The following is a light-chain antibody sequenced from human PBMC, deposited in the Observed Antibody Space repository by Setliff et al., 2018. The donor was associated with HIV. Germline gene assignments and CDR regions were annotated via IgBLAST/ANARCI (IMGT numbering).Light chain of an antibody. CDR2: EVR. CDR1: SSDVGGYSY. J-gene: IGLJ1*01. CDR3: SSYAITNTLH. Sequence: QSALTQPASVSGSPGQSITISCTGTSSDVGGYSYVSWYQQHPGKAPKLIIYEVRNRPSGVSNRFSGSKSGNTASLTISGHQAEDEADYYCSSYAITNTLHFGTGTKVTVL. V-gene: IGLV2-14*01.